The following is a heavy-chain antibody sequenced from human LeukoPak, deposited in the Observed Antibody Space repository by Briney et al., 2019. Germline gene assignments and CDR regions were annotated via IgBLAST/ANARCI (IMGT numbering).Heavy chain of an antibody. CDR1: GGSISSYY. CDR3: ARVHRLVPVPFHI. D-gene: IGHD6-6*01. CDR2: IYYRGST. J-gene: IGHJ3*02. Sequence: SETLSLTCTVSGGSISSYYWSWIRQPPAKGLEWIGNIYYRGSTNYNPSLKSRVTISVDTSKNQFSLNLRSVTAADTAVFYCARVHRLVPVPFHIWGQGTMVIVSS. V-gene: IGHV4-59*01.